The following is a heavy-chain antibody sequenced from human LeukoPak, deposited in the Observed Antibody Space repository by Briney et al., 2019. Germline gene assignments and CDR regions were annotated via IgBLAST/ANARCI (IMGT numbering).Heavy chain of an antibody. CDR3: ARVLPSRGPSSWYVRRANWFDP. J-gene: IGHJ5*02. V-gene: IGHV4-34*01. D-gene: IGHD6-13*01. Sequence: ASETLSLACAVYGGSFSGYYWSWIRQPPGKGLEWIGEINHSGSTNYNPSLKSRVTISVDTSKNQFSLKLSSVTAADTAVYYCARVLPSRGPSSWYVRRANWFDPWGQGTLVTVSS. CDR1: GGSFSGYY. CDR2: INHSGST.